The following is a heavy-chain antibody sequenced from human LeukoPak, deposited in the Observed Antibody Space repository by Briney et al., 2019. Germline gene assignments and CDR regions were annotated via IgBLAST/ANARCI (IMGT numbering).Heavy chain of an antibody. V-gene: IGHV3-48*03. Sequence: GGSLRLSCAASGFTFSGYEMNWVRQAPGKGLEWVSFISSSGGSTTFYADSVKGRFTTSRDNAKKSLYLQMNSLRAEDTAVYYCARGFTSFGVVWGQGTQVTVSS. D-gene: IGHD3-3*01. CDR2: ISSSGGSTT. J-gene: IGHJ4*02. CDR3: ARGFTSFGVV. CDR1: GFTFSGYE.